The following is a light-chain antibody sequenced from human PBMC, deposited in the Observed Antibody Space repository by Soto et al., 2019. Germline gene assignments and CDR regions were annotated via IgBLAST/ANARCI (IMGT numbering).Light chain of an antibody. Sequence: EIVMTQSLATLSVSPGERATVACRASQSVSSNLAWYQQKPGKAPRLLIYGASTRATGIPARFSGSGSGTEFTLTISSLQSEDFAIYFCQQYNNWPTTLGQGTKVEIK. CDR3: QQYNNWPTT. V-gene: IGKV3-15*01. CDR1: QSVSSN. J-gene: IGKJ1*01. CDR2: GAS.